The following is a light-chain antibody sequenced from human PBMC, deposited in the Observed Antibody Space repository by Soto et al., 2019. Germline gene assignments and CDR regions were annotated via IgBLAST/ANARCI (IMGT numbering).Light chain of an antibody. Sequence: DIQLTQSPSSQSVSIGDRVTITCQASQDISDHLNWYQQKPGKAPKALIYDASSFQTGVPSRFSGSGSGTHFTLTISSLQPEDIGTYYCQHFDYLPPFTFGQGTRLEI. CDR3: QHFDYLPPFT. CDR1: QDISDH. CDR2: DAS. V-gene: IGKV1-33*01. J-gene: IGKJ5*01.